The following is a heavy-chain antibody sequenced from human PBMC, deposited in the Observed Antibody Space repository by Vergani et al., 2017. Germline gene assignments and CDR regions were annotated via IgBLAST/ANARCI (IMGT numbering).Heavy chain of an antibody. CDR1: GGSISSSSYY. CDR2: IYYSGST. V-gene: IGHV4-39*07. Sequence: QLQLQESGPGLVKPSETLSLTCTVSGGSISSSSYYWGWIRQPPGKGLEWIGSIYYSGSTYYNPSLKSRVTISVDTSKNQFSLKLSSVTAADTAVYYCARPSPRFWEWSMDYYYGMDVWGQGP. D-gene: IGHD3-3*01. J-gene: IGHJ6*02. CDR3: ARPSPRFWEWSMDYYYGMDV.